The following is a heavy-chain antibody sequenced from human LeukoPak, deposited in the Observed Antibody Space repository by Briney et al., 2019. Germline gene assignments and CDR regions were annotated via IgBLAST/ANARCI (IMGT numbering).Heavy chain of an antibody. J-gene: IGHJ3*02. V-gene: IGHV1-2*04. D-gene: IGHD2-21*02. CDR2: INPNSGGT. CDR3: ARAAYCGGDCPSAFDI. Sequence: ASVMVSCTASGYTFTGYYMHWVRQAPGHGLEWMGWINPNSGGTNYAQKFQGWVTMTRDTSFSTAYMELSRLRSDDTAVYYCARAAYCGGDCPSAFDIWGQGTMVTVSS. CDR1: GYTFTGYY.